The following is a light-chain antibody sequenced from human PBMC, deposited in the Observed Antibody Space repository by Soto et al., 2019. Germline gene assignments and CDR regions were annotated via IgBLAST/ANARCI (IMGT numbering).Light chain of an antibody. CDR2: DAS. Sequence: DIQMTQSPSTLPASVGDRVTITCRASQSISGWLAWYQQRPGKAPKLLIYDASSLESGVPSRFSGSGSGTEFTLTISSLQPEDFATYYCLQHSSYPRTFGQGTKVDIK. CDR1: QSISGW. J-gene: IGKJ1*01. CDR3: LQHSSYPRT. V-gene: IGKV1-5*01.